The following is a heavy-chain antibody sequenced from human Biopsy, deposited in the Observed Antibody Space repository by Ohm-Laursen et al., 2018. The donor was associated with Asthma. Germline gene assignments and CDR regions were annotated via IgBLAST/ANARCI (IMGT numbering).Heavy chain of an antibody. CDR2: IKHDGTEK. J-gene: IGHJ1*01. Sequence: SLRLSCAASGFTFNSYGIHWVRQAPGKGLEWVANIKHDGTEKNHVDSLKGRFTISRDNAKNSLYLQMNSLRAEDTAVYYCARTFHFWSPYHAEHYQLWGQGTLVTVPS. D-gene: IGHD3-3*02. CDR1: GFTFNSYG. V-gene: IGHV3-7*01. CDR3: ARTFHFWSPYHAEHYQL.